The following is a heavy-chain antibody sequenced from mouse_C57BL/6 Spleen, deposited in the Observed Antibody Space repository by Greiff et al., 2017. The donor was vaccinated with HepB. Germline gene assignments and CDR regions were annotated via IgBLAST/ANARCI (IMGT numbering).Heavy chain of an antibody. D-gene: IGHD1-1*01. Sequence: EVQRVESGPVLVKPGASVKMSCKASGYTFTDYYMNWVKQSHGKSLEWIGVINPYNGGTSYNQKFKGKATLTVDKSSSTAYMELNSLTSEDSAVYYCARSITTVVDRAWFAYWGQGTLVTVSA. V-gene: IGHV1-19*01. J-gene: IGHJ3*01. CDR3: ARSITTVVDRAWFAY. CDR1: GYTFTDYY. CDR2: INPYNGGT.